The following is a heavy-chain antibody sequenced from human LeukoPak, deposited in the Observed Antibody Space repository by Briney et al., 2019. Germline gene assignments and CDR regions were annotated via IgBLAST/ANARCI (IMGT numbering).Heavy chain of an antibody. CDR1: GFTVSSNY. Sequence: GGSLRLSCAASGFTVSSNYMSWVRQAPGKGLEWVSVIYSGGSTYYADSVKGRFTISRDNSKNTLYLQMNSLRAEDTAVYYCAREGFWSGYSYSYMDVWGKGTTVTVSS. CDR3: AREGFWSGYSYSYMDV. V-gene: IGHV3-53*01. CDR2: IYSGGST. J-gene: IGHJ6*03. D-gene: IGHD3-3*01.